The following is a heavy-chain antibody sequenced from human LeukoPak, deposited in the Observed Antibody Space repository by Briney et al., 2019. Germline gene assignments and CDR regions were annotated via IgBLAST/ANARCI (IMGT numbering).Heavy chain of an antibody. CDR2: VRYHGSDK. V-gene: IGHV3-33*01. CDR3: ARTGGRDGYGFDS. J-gene: IGHJ4*02. Sequence: GGSLRLSCAASGFTFSSHGMHWVRQAPGKGLEWVAVVRYHGSDKNYADSVKGRFTVSRDNSKNTAYLQMNSLGVEDTALYYCARTGGRDGYGFDSWGQGTLVTVS. CDR1: GFTFSSHG. D-gene: IGHD5-24*01.